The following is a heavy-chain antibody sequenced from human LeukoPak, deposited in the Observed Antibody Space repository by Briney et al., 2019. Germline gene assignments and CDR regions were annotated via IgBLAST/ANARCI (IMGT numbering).Heavy chain of an antibody. CDR2: ISGSGGST. Sequence: PGGSLRLSCAASGFTFSSYAMSWVRQAPGKGLEWVSAISGSGGSTYYADSVKGRFTISRDNSKNRLYLQMNSLRAEDTAVYYCAKDDYGDYLFGYWGQGTLVTVSS. CDR3: AKDDYGDYLFGY. J-gene: IGHJ4*02. D-gene: IGHD4-17*01. CDR1: GFTFSSYA. V-gene: IGHV3-23*01.